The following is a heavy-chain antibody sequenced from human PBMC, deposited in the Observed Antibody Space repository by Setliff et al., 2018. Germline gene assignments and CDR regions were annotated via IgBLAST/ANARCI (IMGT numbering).Heavy chain of an antibody. V-gene: IGHV1-69*13. J-gene: IGHJ5*02. D-gene: IGHD3-3*01. CDR1: GGTFRSDG. CDR2: IIPVFRTA. Sequence: SVKVSCKASGGTFRSDGFNWVRQAPGQGLEWMGRIIPVFRTAKYAPKFQGRVTITADESTTTAYMELSSLRSEDTAVYYCARLQATFGVFKDGDWFDPWGQGTLVTVS. CDR3: ARLQATFGVFKDGDWFDP.